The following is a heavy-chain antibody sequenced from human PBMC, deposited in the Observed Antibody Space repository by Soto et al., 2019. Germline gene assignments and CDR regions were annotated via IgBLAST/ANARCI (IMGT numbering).Heavy chain of an antibody. V-gene: IGHV3-11*01. J-gene: IGHJ4*02. Sequence: LRLSCAASGFTFSYYYMSWIRQSPGKGLEWVSYISSSGSTIYYADSVKGRFTISRDNAKNSLYLQMNSLRAEDTAVYYCARGAVRFVGATNGYFDYWGQGTLVTVSS. CDR3: ARGAVRFVGATNGYFDY. D-gene: IGHD1-26*01. CDR2: ISSSGSTI. CDR1: GFTFSYYY.